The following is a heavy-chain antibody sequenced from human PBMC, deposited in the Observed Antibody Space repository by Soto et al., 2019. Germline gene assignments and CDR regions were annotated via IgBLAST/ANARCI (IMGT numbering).Heavy chain of an antibody. CDR1: GFPFTDYG. J-gene: IGHJ4*02. D-gene: IGHD2-2*01. Sequence: ASVKVSCKASGFPFTDYGFTWVRQAPGEGLEWMGWISAYTGNTNYAQKVQGRVTMSTDTSTSIAYLELRSLRSDDTAVYYCARGPESRSTAYFDYWGQGXLVTVYS. CDR2: ISAYTGNT. V-gene: IGHV1-18*01. CDR3: ARGPESRSTAYFDY.